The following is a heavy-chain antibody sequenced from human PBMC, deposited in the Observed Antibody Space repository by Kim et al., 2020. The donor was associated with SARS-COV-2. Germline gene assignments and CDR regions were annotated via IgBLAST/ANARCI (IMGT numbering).Heavy chain of an antibody. V-gene: IGHV3-7*01. Sequence: YVATVNGRFTISRDNAKNSLYLQKNSLRAEDAAVSYCARVLNVYGDWYFDPWGRGTLVTVSS. D-gene: IGHD4-17*01. J-gene: IGHJ2*01. CDR3: ARVLNVYGDWYFDP.